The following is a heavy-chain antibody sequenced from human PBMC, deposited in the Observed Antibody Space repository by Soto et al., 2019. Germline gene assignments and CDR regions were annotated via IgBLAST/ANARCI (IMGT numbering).Heavy chain of an antibody. Sequence: QVQLVQSGAEVKKPGASVKVSCKASGYTFTNYGISWVRQAPGQGLEWMGWINTYNGNTNHAQKLQGRVTMNTDTSTRTAYIELRILRSDATAVYYCASGVVSGTYYNQYYCFDPWGQETLVTVSS. J-gene: IGHJ5*02. D-gene: IGHD3-10*01. V-gene: IGHV1-18*01. CDR2: INTYNGNT. CDR1: GYTFTNYG. CDR3: ASGVVSGTYYNQYYCFDP.